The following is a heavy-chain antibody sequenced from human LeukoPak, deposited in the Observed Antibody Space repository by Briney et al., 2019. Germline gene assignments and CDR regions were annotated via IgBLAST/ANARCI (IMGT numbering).Heavy chain of an antibody. V-gene: IGHV3-23*01. Sequence: GGSLRLSCAASGFTFSNYXMXXXRQAPGXXXXXXXXXXXSDRRXXXAXSVKXXXXXXRDNSKNTLHLQMNSLRAEDTAVYYCAIPSPTDRGSYIHFDYWGQGALVTVSS. CDR1: GFTFSNYX. CDR3: AIPSPTDRGSYIHFDY. J-gene: IGHJ4*02. D-gene: IGHD1-26*01. CDR2: XXXSDRRX.